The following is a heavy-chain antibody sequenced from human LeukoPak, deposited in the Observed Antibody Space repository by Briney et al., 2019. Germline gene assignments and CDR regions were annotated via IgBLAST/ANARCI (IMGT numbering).Heavy chain of an antibody. CDR3: ARRMVRGANQVTGSYYYYGMDV. J-gene: IGHJ6*02. V-gene: IGHV5-51*01. D-gene: IGHD3-10*01. CDR2: IYPGDSDT. CDR1: GYSFTSYW. Sequence: GESLKISCRGSGYSFTSYWIGWVRQMPGKGLEWMGIIYPGDSDTRYSPSFQGQVTISADKSISTAYLQWSSLKASDTAMYYCARRMVRGANQVTGSYYYYGMDVWGQGTTVTVSS.